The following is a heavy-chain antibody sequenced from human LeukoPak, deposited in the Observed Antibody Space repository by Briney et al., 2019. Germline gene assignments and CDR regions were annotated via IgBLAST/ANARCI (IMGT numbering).Heavy chain of an antibody. CDR2: ISGSGGST. CDR3: AKHSEYSNSPIDY. Sequence: QPGGSLRLSCAASGFTFSNYAMSWVRQAPGKGLEWVSRISGSGGSTYFADSVKGRFTISRDNSKNTLYLQLNSLRAEDTAVYYCAKHSEYSNSPIDYWGQGTLVTVSS. CDR1: GFTFSNYA. D-gene: IGHD6-6*01. J-gene: IGHJ4*02. V-gene: IGHV3-23*01.